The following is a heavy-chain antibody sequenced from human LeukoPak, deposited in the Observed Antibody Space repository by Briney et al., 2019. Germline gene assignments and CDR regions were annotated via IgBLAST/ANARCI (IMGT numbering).Heavy chain of an antibody. J-gene: IGHJ4*02. Sequence: PGGSLRLSCAASGFTFSSYWMSWARQAPGKGLEWVSVIYSGGSTYYADSVKGRFTISRDNSKNTLYLQMNSLRAEDTAVYYCARESCSGGSCPYYFDYWGQGTLVTVSS. CDR1: GFTFSSYW. V-gene: IGHV3-66*01. CDR2: IYSGGST. D-gene: IGHD2-15*01. CDR3: ARESCSGGSCPYYFDY.